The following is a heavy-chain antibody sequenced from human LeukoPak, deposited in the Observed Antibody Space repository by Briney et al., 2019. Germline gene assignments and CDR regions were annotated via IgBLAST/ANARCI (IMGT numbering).Heavy chain of an antibody. J-gene: IGHJ4*02. Sequence: SETLSLTCTVSGGSISSYYWSWIRQPPGKGLEWIGYIYYSGSTNYNPSLKSRVTISVDTSKNQFSLKLSSVTAADTAVYYCARGARYFVSFFDYWGQGTLVTVSS. D-gene: IGHD3-9*01. CDR1: GGSISSYY. CDR2: IYYSGST. V-gene: IGHV4-59*01. CDR3: ARGARYFVSFFDY.